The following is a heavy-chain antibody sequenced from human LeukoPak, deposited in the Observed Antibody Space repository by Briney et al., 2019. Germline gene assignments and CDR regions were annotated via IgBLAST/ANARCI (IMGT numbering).Heavy chain of an antibody. J-gene: IGHJ4*02. Sequence: ASVKVSCKVSGYTLTELSMHWVRQAPGKGLEWMGGFDPEDGETIYAQKFQGRVTMTEDTSTDTAYMELSSLRSEDTAVYYCATGGFLAYYDSSGPSHGGYWDQGTLVTVSS. CDR1: GYTLTELS. V-gene: IGHV1-24*01. D-gene: IGHD3-22*01. CDR3: ATGGFLAYYDSSGPSHGGY. CDR2: FDPEDGET.